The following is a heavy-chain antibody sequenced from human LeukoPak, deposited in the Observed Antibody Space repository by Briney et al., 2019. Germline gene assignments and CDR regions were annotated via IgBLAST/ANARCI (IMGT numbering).Heavy chain of an antibody. Sequence: PGGSLRLSCAASGFSFSDYYMSWIRQAPGKGLEWVSYISSSGGNIYYADSVKGRFTISRDNAKNSLYLQMNSLRAEDTAVYYCARAVRYNPIYYYYGMDIRGEGATVTVSS. CDR3: ARAVRYNPIYYYYGMDI. CDR2: ISSSGGNI. CDR1: GFSFSDYY. J-gene: IGHJ6*02. V-gene: IGHV3-11*01. D-gene: IGHD1-1*01.